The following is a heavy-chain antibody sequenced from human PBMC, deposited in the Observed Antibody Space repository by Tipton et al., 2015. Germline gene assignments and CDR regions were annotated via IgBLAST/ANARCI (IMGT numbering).Heavy chain of an antibody. CDR2: IQYSGGT. CDR1: SDPINKYY. Sequence: TLSLTCTVSSDPINKYYWSWIRQPPGKELQWIGYIQYSGGTNYNPSLESRVSMSVDTPKTQFSLEMRSVTATDTAVYYCARARGRHGGLFDSWGQGTLVTVSS. CDR3: ARARGRHGGLFDS. D-gene: IGHD4-23*01. J-gene: IGHJ4*02. V-gene: IGHV4-59*01.